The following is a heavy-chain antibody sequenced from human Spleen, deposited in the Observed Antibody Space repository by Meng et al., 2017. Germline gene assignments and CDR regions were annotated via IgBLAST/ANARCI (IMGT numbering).Heavy chain of an antibody. Sequence: ASVKVSCKASGYTFTGYYMHWVRQAPGQGLEWMGRINPNSGGTNYAQKFQGRVTMTRDTSISTAYMELSRLRSDDTAVYYCARGDIVLMGYAQDDGNDALDIWGHGTMVTVSS. D-gene: IGHD2-8*01. CDR2: INPNSGGT. V-gene: IGHV1-2*06. CDR1: GYTFTGYY. J-gene: IGHJ3*02. CDR3: ARGDIVLMGYAQDDGNDALDI.